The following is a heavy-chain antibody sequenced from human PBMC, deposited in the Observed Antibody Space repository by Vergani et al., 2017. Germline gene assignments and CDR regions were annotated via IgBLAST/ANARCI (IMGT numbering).Heavy chain of an antibody. Sequence: EGQLVESGGDWVQRRGSLRLSCAASGFISSSYWMSWVRQAPGKGLEWISYISSSSSTIYYADSVKGRFTISRDNAKNSLYLQMNSLRAEDTAVYYCASSITMMPFDLWGRGTLVTVSS. V-gene: IGHV3-48*01. J-gene: IGHJ2*01. CDR3: ASSITMMPFDL. CDR2: ISSSSSTI. D-gene: IGHD3-22*01. CDR1: GFISSSYW.